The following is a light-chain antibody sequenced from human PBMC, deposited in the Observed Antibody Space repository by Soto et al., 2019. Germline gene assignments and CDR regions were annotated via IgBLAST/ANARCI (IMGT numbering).Light chain of an antibody. J-gene: IGLJ2*01. V-gene: IGLV2-14*01. CDR2: EVS. CDR1: SSDVGGYNY. CDR3: SSYTRYSTRHVV. Sequence: QSALTQPASVSGSPGQSITISCTGTSSDVGGYNYVSWYQQHPGKAPKLMIYEVSHRPSGVSNRFSGSKSGLTASLTISGLQAEDEADYYCSSYTRYSTRHVVFGGGTKLTVL.